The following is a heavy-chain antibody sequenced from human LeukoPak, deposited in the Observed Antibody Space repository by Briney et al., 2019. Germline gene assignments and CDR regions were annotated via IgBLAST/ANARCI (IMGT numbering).Heavy chain of an antibody. CDR3: ATHLSSSSSLFDY. V-gene: IGHV1-24*01. CDR2: FSPENGEA. Sequence: ASVKVSCKVSGYTLSEVSMHWVRQPPGKGLEWMGGFSPENGEAVYAQNFQGRVTMTEDTSTDTATMDLSSLKSEDTAVYFCATHLSSSSSLFDYWGQGTLITVSS. D-gene: IGHD6-6*01. J-gene: IGHJ4*02. CDR1: GYTLSEVS.